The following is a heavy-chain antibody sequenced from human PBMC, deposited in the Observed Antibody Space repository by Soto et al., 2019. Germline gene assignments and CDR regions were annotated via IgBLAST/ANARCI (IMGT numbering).Heavy chain of an antibody. J-gene: IGHJ1*01. Sequence: GESLKISCKGSGYSFTSYWISWVRQMPGKGLEWMGRIDPSDSYTNYSPSFQGHVTISADKSISTAYLQWSSLKASDTAMYYCARFRYSSGYTEYLQHWGQGTLVTV. CDR2: IDPSDSYT. D-gene: IGHD3-22*01. CDR3: ARFRYSSGYTEYLQH. V-gene: IGHV5-10-1*01. CDR1: GYSFTSYW.